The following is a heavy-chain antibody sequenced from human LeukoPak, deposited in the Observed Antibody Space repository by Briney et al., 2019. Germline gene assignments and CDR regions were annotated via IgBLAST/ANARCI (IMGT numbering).Heavy chain of an antibody. CDR3: AREDYGGNSGTYFDY. V-gene: IGHV6-1*01. Sequence: SQTLSLTCAISGDSVSSSNAAWNWIRQSPSRGLEWLGRTYYRSKWYLDYAVSVRSRITINPDTSKNQFSLQLNSVTPEDTAVYYCAREDYGGNSGTYFDYWGQGTLVTVSS. CDR2: TYYRSKWYL. CDR1: GDSVSSSNAA. J-gene: IGHJ4*02. D-gene: IGHD4-23*01.